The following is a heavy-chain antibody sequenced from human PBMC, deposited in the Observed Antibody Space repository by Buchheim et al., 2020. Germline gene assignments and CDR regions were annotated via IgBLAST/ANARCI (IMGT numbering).Heavy chain of an antibody. D-gene: IGHD6-6*01. Sequence: QVQLQQWGAGLLKPSETLSLTCAVYGGSFSGYYWSWIRQPPGKGLEWIGEINHSGSTNYNPSLKSRVTISVDKSKNQYSLTLSSVTAADTAVYYCARISIAAREKYGMDVWGQGTT. CDR2: INHSGST. CDR1: GGSFSGYY. V-gene: IGHV4-34*01. J-gene: IGHJ6*02. CDR3: ARISIAAREKYGMDV.